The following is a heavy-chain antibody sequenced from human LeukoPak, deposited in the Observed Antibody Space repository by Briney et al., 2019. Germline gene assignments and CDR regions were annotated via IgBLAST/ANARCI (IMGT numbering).Heavy chain of an antibody. CDR2: ISTSGSTI. Sequence: GGSLRLSCAASGFTFSNYEMIWVRQAPGKGLEWVSYISTSGSTIYYADSVKGRFTISRDNAKNSLYLQMNSLRAEDTAVYYCVREVSPDAFDIWGQGTMVTVSS. D-gene: IGHD5/OR15-5a*01. J-gene: IGHJ3*02. CDR3: VREVSPDAFDI. CDR1: GFTFSNYE. V-gene: IGHV3-48*03.